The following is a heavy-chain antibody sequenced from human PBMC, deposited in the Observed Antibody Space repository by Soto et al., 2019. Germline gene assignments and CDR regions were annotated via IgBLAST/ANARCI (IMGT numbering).Heavy chain of an antibody. D-gene: IGHD6-13*01. Sequence: GASVKVSCKASGYTFTSYGISWVRQAPGQGLEWMGWISAYNGNTNYAQKLQGRVTMTTDTSTSTAYMELRSLRSDDTAVYYCARIETKGSSWHSWFDPWGQGTLVTVSS. CDR1: GYTFTSYG. J-gene: IGHJ5*02. V-gene: IGHV1-18*01. CDR3: ARIETKGSSWHSWFDP. CDR2: ISAYNGNT.